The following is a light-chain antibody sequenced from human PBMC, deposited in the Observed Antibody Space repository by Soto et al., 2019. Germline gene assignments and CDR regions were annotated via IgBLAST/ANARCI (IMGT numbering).Light chain of an antibody. J-gene: IGKJ1*01. CDR1: KGVRSN. V-gene: IGKV3-15*01. Sequence: EILMTQSPATRSLSPGERATPSCGPVKGVRSNLVWSQQKPGQAPRLHIYGASTRATGIPARFRGSGSGTEFTLTISSLQSEDFAVYYCQQYNNWPPWTFGQGTKVEIK. CDR2: GAS. CDR3: QQYNNWPPWT.